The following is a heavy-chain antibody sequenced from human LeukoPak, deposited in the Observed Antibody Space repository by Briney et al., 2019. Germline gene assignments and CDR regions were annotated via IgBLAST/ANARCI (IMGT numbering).Heavy chain of an antibody. Sequence: SGPTLVNPTQTLTLTCTFSGFSLSSSGVGVGWIRQPPGKALEWLALIYWNDDKRYSPSLKSRLIITKDTSKTQVVLTMTNMDPVDTATYYCAHRLSVATGDYMDVWGKGTTVTVSS. CDR1: GFSLSSSGVG. J-gene: IGHJ6*03. CDR2: IYWNDDK. V-gene: IGHV2-5*01. CDR3: AHRLSVATGDYMDV. D-gene: IGHD1-14*01.